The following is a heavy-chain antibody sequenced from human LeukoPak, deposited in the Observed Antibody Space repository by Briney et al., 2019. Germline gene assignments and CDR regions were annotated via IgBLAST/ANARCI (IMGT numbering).Heavy chain of an antibody. J-gene: IGHJ4*02. V-gene: IGHV4-34*01. D-gene: IGHD6-13*01. CDR3: ARRGSSWYFDY. CDR1: GGSFSGYY. CDR2: INHSGST. Sequence: SETLSLTCAVYGGSFSGYYWSWIRQPPGKGLEWIGEINHSGSTYYNPSLKSRVTISVDTSKNQFSLKLSSVTAADTAVYYCARRGSSWYFDYWGQGTLVTVSS.